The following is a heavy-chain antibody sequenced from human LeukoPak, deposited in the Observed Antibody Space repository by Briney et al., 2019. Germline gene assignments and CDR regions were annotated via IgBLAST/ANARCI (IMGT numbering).Heavy chain of an antibody. CDR2: ISAYSGNT. V-gene: IGHV1-18*01. Sequence: GSSVKVSCKASGYTVTRYGISWVRQAPGQGLEWMGWISAYSGNTKYAQNLQGRVTMTTDTSTSTAYMELRSLRSDDTAVYYCARAPSTGHGDYGPFYWGQGNLVTVSS. CDR3: ARAPSTGHGDYGPFY. D-gene: IGHD4-17*01. J-gene: IGHJ4*02. CDR1: GYTVTRYG.